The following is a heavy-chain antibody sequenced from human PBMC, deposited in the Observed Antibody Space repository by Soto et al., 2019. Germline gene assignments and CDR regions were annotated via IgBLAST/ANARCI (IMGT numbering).Heavy chain of an antibody. Sequence: EVQLLESGGGLVQPGGYLRLSCAASGFTFSSHAMSGVRQATGKGMEWVSAISGGGGSTYSAYSVKGGFTISRDNSKNTVYLQMRSMIAEDTAIYYCDKVPEKNGTGWFAPWGQGTLVTVSS. CDR2: ISGGGGST. CDR3: DKVPEKNGTGWFAP. D-gene: IGHD1-26*01. J-gene: IGHJ5*02. V-gene: IGHV3-23*01. CDR1: GFTFSSHA.